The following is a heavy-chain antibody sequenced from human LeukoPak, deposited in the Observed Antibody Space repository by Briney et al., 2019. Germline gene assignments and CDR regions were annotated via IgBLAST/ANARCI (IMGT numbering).Heavy chain of an antibody. D-gene: IGHD3-10*01. CDR3: ARDRGGDYYVSGSYYSSYGY. V-gene: IGHV3-21*01. Sequence: GGSLRLSCAASGFTFSSYSMNWVRQAPGKGLEWVASISSSSSNIYYADSVKGRFTISRDNAKNSLYLQMNSLRAEDTAVYYCARDRGGDYYVSGSYYSSYGYWGQGTLVTVSS. CDR1: GFTFSSYS. J-gene: IGHJ4*02. CDR2: ISSSSSNI.